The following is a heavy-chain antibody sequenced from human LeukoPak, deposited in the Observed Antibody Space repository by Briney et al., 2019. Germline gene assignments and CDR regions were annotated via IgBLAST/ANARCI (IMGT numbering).Heavy chain of an antibody. Sequence: PGGSLRLSCAASGFTFDDYAMHWVRQAPGKGLEWVSTISGGGGTTYYADSVKGRVTISRDNSKNTLYLQMNSLRAEDTAVYYCANFLAGTDYWGQGTLVTVSS. D-gene: IGHD6-19*01. CDR1: GFTFDDYA. CDR2: ISGGGGTT. CDR3: ANFLAGTDY. V-gene: IGHV3-23*01. J-gene: IGHJ4*02.